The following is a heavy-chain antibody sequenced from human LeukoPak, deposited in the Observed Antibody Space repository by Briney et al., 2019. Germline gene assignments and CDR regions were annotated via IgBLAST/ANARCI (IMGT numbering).Heavy chain of an antibody. J-gene: IGHJ4*02. CDR2: IYSGGSP. D-gene: IGHD3-22*01. V-gene: IGHV3-53*01. CDR1: GFTVSSNY. Sequence: PGGSLRLSCAASGFTVSSNYMSWVRQAPGKGLEWVSVIYSGGSPYYADSVKGRFTISRDNSKNTLYLQTNSLRAEDTAVYYCARDLNYYDSSGYGHWGQGTLVTVSS. CDR3: ARDLNYYDSSGYGH.